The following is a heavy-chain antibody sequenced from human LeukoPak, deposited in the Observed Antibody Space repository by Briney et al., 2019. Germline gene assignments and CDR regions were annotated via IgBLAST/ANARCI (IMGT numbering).Heavy chain of an antibody. CDR1: GFTFADHA. CDR3: ARDDYDTLGYNFHY. J-gene: IGHJ4*02. CDR2: INWNNGGI. D-gene: IGHD3-9*01. Sequence: PGGSLRLSCVASGFTFADHAMHWVRRAPGQGLEWATGINWNNGGIVYAASVRGRFTVSRDNAKNTLYLQMNRLGPEDTAFYYCARDDYDTLGYNFHYWGQGTLVTVSS. V-gene: IGHV3-9*01.